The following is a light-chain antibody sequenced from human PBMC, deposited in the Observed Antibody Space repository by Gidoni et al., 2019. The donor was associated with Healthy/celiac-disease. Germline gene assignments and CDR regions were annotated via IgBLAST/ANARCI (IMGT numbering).Light chain of an antibody. CDR1: QSVSSN. CDR2: GAS. Sequence: EILITHSPATLSVSPGERATLSCRARQSVSSNLAWYQQKPGQAPRLLIYGASTRATGIPARFSGSGSGTEFNLTISSLQSEDFAVYYCQQYNNWPPYTFGQGTKLEIK. CDR3: QQYNNWPPYT. V-gene: IGKV3-15*01. J-gene: IGKJ2*01.